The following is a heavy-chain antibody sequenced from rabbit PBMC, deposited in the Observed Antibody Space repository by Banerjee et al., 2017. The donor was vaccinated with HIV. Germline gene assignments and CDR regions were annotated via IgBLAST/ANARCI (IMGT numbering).Heavy chain of an antibody. V-gene: IGHV1S45*01. Sequence: QEQLVESGGGLVQPEGSLTLTCTASGFSFSSSHYTCWVRQAPGKGLEWIGCIRIRYDNAFYASWAKGRFTISKASSTTVTLQMTSMTVADTATYFCATYSEGRGVAFDPWGPGTLVTVS. CDR1: GFSFSSSHY. J-gene: IGHJ2*01. CDR2: IRIRYDNA. D-gene: IGHD4-1*01. CDR3: ATYSEGRGVAFDP.